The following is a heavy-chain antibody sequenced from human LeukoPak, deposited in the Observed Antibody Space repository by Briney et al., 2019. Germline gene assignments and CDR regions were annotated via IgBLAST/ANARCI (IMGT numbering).Heavy chain of an antibody. D-gene: IGHD4-23*01. CDR2: ISAYNGNT. CDR3: ARDQGRHYGGNSPAY. J-gene: IGHJ4*02. V-gene: IGHV1-18*01. CDR1: GYTFTSYG. Sequence: GASVKVSCKASGYTFTSYGISWVRQAPGQGLEWMGWISAYNGNTNYAQKLQGRVTVTTDTSTSTAYMELRSLRSDDTAVYYCARDQGRHYGGNSPAYWGQGTLVTVSS.